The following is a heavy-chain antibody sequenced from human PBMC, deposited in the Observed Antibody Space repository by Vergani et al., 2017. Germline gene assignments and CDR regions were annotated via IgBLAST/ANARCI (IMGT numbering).Heavy chain of an antibody. D-gene: IGHD3-22*01. CDR3: AKDLEGKRSDYYDRSGYDN. V-gene: IGHV3-23*01. CDR2: ISGSGGST. J-gene: IGHJ4*02. Sequence: EVQLLESGGGLVQPGGSLRLSCAASGFTFSSYAMSWVRQAPGKGLEWVSAISGSGGSTYYADSVKGRFTISRYNSKNTLYLQMNSLRAEDTAVYYCAKDLEGKRSDYYDRSGYDNWGQGTLVTVSS. CDR1: GFTFSSYA.